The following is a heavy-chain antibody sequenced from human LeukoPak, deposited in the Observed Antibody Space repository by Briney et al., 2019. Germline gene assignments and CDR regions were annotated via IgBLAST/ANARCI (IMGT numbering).Heavy chain of an antibody. D-gene: IGHD3-10*01. Sequence: SETLSLTCTVSGGSISSSSYYWGWIRQPPGKGLEWIGYIYYSGSTNYNPSLKSRVTISVDTSKNPFSLKLSSVTAADTAVYYCAGSKPPTMVRGVMSDAFDIWGQGTMVTVSS. V-gene: IGHV4-61*05. CDR3: AGSKPPTMVRGVMSDAFDI. J-gene: IGHJ3*02. CDR1: GGSISSSSYY. CDR2: IYYSGST.